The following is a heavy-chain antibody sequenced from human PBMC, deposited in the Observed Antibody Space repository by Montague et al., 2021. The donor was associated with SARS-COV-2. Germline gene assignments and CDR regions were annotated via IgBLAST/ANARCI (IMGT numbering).Heavy chain of an antibody. Sequence: CAISGDSVSSKSAAWNWIRQSPSRGLEWLGRTYYRSKWYTDYAVSVRSRITVNSDTSKNRVSLHLTSVTPDDTAVYFCARDLGISLSTGRVDAFDVWGQGTMVTVSS. CDR3: ARDLGISLSTGRVDAFDV. CDR2: TYYRSKWYT. V-gene: IGHV6-1*01. CDR1: GDSVSSKSAA. J-gene: IGHJ3*01. D-gene: IGHD5/OR15-5a*01.